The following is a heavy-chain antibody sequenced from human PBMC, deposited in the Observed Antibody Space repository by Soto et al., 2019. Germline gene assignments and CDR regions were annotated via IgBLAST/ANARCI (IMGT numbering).Heavy chain of an antibody. CDR1: GGSISSGGYY. D-gene: IGHD6-13*01. V-gene: IGHV4-31*03. Sequence: QVQLLESGPGLVKPSQTLSLTCTVSGGSISSGGYYWSWIRQHPGKGLEWIPYIFYNESTYYNPSLKSRVTISVHTPQSQCTLKLSSVSAAETAVVSRTQELAPMDYTYYSMDVWGQGTTATFSS. J-gene: IGHJ6*02. CDR2: IFYNEST. CDR3: TQELAPMDYTYYSMDV.